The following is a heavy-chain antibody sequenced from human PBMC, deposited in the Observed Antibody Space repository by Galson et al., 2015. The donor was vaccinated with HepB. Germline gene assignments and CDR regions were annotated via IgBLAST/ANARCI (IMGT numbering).Heavy chain of an antibody. Sequence: SVKVSCKASGFTFTSSAVQWVRQARGQRLEWIGWIVVGSGNTNYAQKFQERVTITRDMSTSTAYMELSSLRSEDTAVYYCADHYDILTGYHHAFDIWGQGTMVTVSS. CDR3: ADHYDILTGYHHAFDI. CDR2: IVVGSGNT. V-gene: IGHV1-58*01. D-gene: IGHD3-9*01. J-gene: IGHJ3*02. CDR1: GFTFTSSA.